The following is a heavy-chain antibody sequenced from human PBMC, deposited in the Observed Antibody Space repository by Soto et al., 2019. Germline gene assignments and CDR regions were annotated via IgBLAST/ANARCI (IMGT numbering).Heavy chain of an antibody. V-gene: IGHV3-9*01. CDR2: ISWSSGTI. CDR3: AKDILIGALEKGFDY. J-gene: IGHJ4*02. D-gene: IGHD3-3*01. CDR1: GFTFDDFA. Sequence: EVQLVESGGGLVQPGRSLRLSCAASGFTFDDFAMHWVRQAPGKGLEWVSGISWSSGTIGYADSVKGRFTISRDNAKNSLHLQRNSLRAEDTALYYCAKDILIGALEKGFDYWGQGTLVTVSS.